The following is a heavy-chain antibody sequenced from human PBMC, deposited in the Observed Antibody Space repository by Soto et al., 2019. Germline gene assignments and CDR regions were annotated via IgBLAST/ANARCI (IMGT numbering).Heavy chain of an antibody. Sequence: PSETLSLTCTVSGDSITSNSYFWAWIRQPPGKGLEWIGSIYYSGTTYYNPSLKSRVTISVDTSKNQFSLKLSSVTAADTAVYYCARGGLFLRFLGPGPNWFDPWGQGTLVTVSS. J-gene: IGHJ5*02. CDR2: IYYSGTT. CDR3: ARGGLFLRFLGPGPNWFDP. D-gene: IGHD3-3*01. CDR1: GDSITSNSYF. V-gene: IGHV4-39*07.